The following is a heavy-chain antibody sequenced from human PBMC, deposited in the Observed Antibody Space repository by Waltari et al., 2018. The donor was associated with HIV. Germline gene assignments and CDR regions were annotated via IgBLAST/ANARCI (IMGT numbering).Heavy chain of an antibody. D-gene: IGHD4-17*01. CDR3: ARGGKYDDYQYYFDS. CDR2: ISYDGSSE. CDR1: GFTFSSYN. V-gene: IGHV3-30-3*01. J-gene: IGHJ4*02. Sequence: QEHLVESGGAVVQPGSSLRLSCAASGFTFSSYNMIWVRQAPGKGLEWVAVISYDGSSENYADFVKGRFPISRDNSENTLYLQMHSLRPEDTAVYYCARGGKYDDYQYYFDSWGQGTLVTV.